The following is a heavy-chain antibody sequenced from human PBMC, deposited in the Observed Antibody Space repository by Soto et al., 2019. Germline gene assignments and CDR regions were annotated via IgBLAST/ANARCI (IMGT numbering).Heavy chain of an antibody. V-gene: IGHV1-69*01. CDR3: AGPRPLDKRVMGNSVPRSAT. J-gene: IGHJ5*02. CDR2: IVPKLGTV. D-gene: IGHD3-10*01. Sequence: QVQLVQSGAEVKKTGSSVKVSCKISGGIFSRHAIDWVRQAPGQGLEWMGGIVPKLGTVIYAQNFQARVTISPDELPTNSSLNLSGLTFGEPPVYYGAGPRPLDKRVMGNSVPRSATWGKGPWVTV. CDR1: GGIFSRHA.